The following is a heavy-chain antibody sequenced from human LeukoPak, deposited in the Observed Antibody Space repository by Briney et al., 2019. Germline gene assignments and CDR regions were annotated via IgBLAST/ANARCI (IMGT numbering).Heavy chain of an antibody. Sequence: GGSLTLLCGASIFTFSSYAMRGLRESPEEGGEGVSAISGSGGSTYYADSVKDQFTISRDNSKNTLYLQMNSLRAEDTAVYYCAKDSSSVGWFDPWGQGTLVTVSS. CDR1: IFTFSSYA. J-gene: IGHJ5*02. CDR2: ISGSGGST. V-gene: IGHV3-23*01. D-gene: IGHD6-13*01. CDR3: AKDSSSVGWFDP.